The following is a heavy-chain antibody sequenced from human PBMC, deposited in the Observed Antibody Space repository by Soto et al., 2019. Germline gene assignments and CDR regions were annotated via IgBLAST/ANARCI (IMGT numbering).Heavy chain of an antibody. J-gene: IGHJ4*02. V-gene: IGHV3-74*01. CDR3: TKRELISTGLLH. D-gene: IGHD3-9*01. CDR1: GFTFTSSG. Sequence: EVQLVEAGGGLVQPGGSLRLSCAASGFTFTSSGMHWVRQGPGKGLVWVSRINSDGISTAYAASVKSRFTISRDNAKNTLKRQLNSLRDDDPAMYYCTKRELISTGLLHWGQGTQVSVSS. CDR2: INSDGIST.